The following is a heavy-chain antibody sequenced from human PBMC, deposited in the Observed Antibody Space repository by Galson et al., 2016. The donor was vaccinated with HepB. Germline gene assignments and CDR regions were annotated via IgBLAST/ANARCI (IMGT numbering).Heavy chain of an antibody. Sequence: SVKVSCKASGYTFSTYDIAWVRQAPGQGLEWMGWISPYNGNTNSARMLQGRVTMTTDTSTSTAYMEVRSLTSDDTAVYYCARLIGRTCRSMSCHPGWFDPWGQGTLVTVSS. J-gene: IGHJ5*02. CDR3: ARLIGRTCRSMSCHPGWFDP. V-gene: IGHV1-18*01. CDR2: ISPYNGNT. D-gene: IGHD2-2*01. CDR1: GYTFSTYD.